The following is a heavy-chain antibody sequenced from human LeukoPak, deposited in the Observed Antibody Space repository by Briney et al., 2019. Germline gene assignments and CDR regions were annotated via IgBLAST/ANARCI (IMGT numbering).Heavy chain of an antibody. V-gene: IGHV4-38-2*01. D-gene: IGHD2/OR15-2a*01. CDR2: FFQSEKS. CDR1: GHSTTRGYY. Sequence: SETLSLTCGISGHSTTRGYYWAWFRQSPGKGLEWIATFFQSEKSFYNASLKSRVIMSLDTSKSQFSLNLTSVTAADPAVYYCARVLPVPYLLDSWGQGTHVTVSS. CDR3: ARVLPVPYLLDS. J-gene: IGHJ4*02.